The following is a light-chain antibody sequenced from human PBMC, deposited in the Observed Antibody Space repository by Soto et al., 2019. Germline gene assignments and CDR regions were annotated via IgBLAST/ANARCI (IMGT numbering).Light chain of an antibody. CDR1: NVGSKS. Sequence: SYELTQPPSVSVAPGQTATVTCGGNNVGSKSVHWYQQKPGQAPVLVVYDDSDRPSGIPERFSGSNSGNTATLTISRVEAGDEADYYCCSYAGGAYASRIFGGGTKVTVL. J-gene: IGLJ2*01. CDR3: CSYAGGAYASRI. CDR2: DDS. V-gene: IGLV3-21*02.